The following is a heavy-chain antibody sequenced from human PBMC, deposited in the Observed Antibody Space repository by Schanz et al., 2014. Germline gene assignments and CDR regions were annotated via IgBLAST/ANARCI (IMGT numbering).Heavy chain of an antibody. CDR2: IGYDGSEK. J-gene: IGHJ4*02. Sequence: VQLLESGGGLVQPGGSLRLSCTGSRFTISRNPIHWVRQAPGKGLEWVANIGYDGSEKYYVDSVKGRFTISRDNSKDTLYLQMSGLTPEDTAVYYCVPMSIAAQWGQGTLVTVSS. D-gene: IGHD6-6*01. CDR1: RFTISRNP. CDR3: VPMSIAAQ. V-gene: IGHV3-33*08.